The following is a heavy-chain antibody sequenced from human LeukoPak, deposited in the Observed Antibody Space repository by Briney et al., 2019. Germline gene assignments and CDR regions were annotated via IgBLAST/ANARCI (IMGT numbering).Heavy chain of an antibody. CDR2: ISGYNGNT. V-gene: IGHV1-18*01. CDR3: ARDPPSDYIDSGSYQSNYYYYKDV. Sequence: GASVKVSCKASGYTFTNFGITWVRQAPGQGLEWMGWISGYNGNTNYAQKLQGRVTMTTDTSTSTAYMELRSLRSDDTAVYYCARDPPSDYIDSGSYQSNYYYYKDVWGKGTTVTVSS. J-gene: IGHJ6*03. D-gene: IGHD1-26*01. CDR1: GYTFTNFG.